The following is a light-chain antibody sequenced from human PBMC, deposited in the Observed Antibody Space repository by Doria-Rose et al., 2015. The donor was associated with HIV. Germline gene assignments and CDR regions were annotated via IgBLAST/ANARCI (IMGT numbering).Light chain of an antibody. J-gene: IGKJ1*01. V-gene: IGKV3-20*01. CDR2: DGS. CDR3: HQYGTSWT. Sequence: TQSPGTLPLSPGESATLSCRASQSFSSTYLAWYQQKPGQAPSLLIYDGSTRATGIPDGFSASGSGTDFTLTINRLEPEDFALYYCHQYGTSWTFGQGTKVEI. CDR1: QSFSSTY.